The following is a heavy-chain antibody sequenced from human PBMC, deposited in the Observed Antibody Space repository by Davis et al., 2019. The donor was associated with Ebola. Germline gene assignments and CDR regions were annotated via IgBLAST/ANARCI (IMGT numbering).Heavy chain of an antibody. CDR2: IYNDGST. CDR1: GGSISSSSYY. D-gene: IGHD3-16*01. CDR3: ARVWASYYYYMDV. J-gene: IGHJ6*03. V-gene: IGHV4-39*07. Sequence: SETLSLTCTVSGGSISSSSYYWGWIRQPPGKRLEWIGNIYNDGSTYYTPSLKSRVTISVDTSKNQFSLKLSSVTAADTAVYYCARVWASYYYYMDVWGKGTTVTVSS.